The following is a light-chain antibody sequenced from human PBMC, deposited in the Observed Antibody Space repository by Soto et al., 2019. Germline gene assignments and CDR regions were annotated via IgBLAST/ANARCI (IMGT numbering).Light chain of an antibody. V-gene: IGKV3-20*01. Sequence: EIVLTQSPGTLSLSPGERATLSCRASQSVSSSYLAWYQQKPGQAPRLLIYGASSRATGIPDRFSGSGSGTDLTLTISRLEPEDFVVYYCQQYGSSPWTVGQGTKVEIK. CDR1: QSVSSSY. CDR3: QQYGSSPWT. CDR2: GAS. J-gene: IGKJ1*01.